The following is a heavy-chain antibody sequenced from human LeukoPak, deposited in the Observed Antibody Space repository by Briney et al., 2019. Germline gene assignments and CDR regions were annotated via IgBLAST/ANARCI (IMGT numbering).Heavy chain of an antibody. CDR3: AREGFSALGSGYYSLDY. CDR1: AFIFSGHC. CDR2: ILYDGSNR. D-gene: IGHD3-3*01. J-gene: IGHJ4*02. Sequence: GGSLRLSCEGSAFIFSGHCMHWVRQAPGKGLEWVAVILYDGSNRQYADSVKGRFTISRDNSKNTLYLQMNSLRVEDTAVYYCAREGFSALGSGYYSLDYWGQGTLVTVSS. V-gene: IGHV3-30*03.